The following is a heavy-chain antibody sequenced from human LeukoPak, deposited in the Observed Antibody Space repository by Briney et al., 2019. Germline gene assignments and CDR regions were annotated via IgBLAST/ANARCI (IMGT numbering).Heavy chain of an antibody. CDR3: ARHRSGSSWFAP. CDR1: GGSISSYY. Sequence: SETLSPTCTVSGGSISSYYWSWIRQPPGKGLEWIGYIYYSGSTNYNPSLKSRVTISVDTSKSQFSLRLSSVTAADTAVYYCARHRSGSSWFAPWGQGTLVTVSS. J-gene: IGHJ5*02. D-gene: IGHD6-19*01. CDR2: IYYSGST. V-gene: IGHV4-59*08.